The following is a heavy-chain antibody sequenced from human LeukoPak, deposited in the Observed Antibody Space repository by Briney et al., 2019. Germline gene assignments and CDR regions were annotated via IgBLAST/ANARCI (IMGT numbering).Heavy chain of an antibody. D-gene: IGHD6-6*01. CDR2: FDPEDGET. CDR3: ATDLNTIAARRSSGY. J-gene: IGHJ4*02. CDR1: GYTLTELS. Sequence: ASVKVSCKVSGYTLTELSMHWVRQAPGKGLEWMGGFDPEDGETIYAQKFQGRVTMTEDTSTDTAYMELSSLRPEDTAVYYCATDLNTIAARRSSGYWGQGTLVTVSS. V-gene: IGHV1-24*01.